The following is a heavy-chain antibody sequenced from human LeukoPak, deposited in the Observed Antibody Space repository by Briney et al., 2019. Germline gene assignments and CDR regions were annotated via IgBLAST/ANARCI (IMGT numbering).Heavy chain of an antibody. CDR2: IYTSGST. D-gene: IGHD3-10*01. CDR3: ARVGQWFGELFFDY. CDR1: GGSISSYY. J-gene: IGHJ4*02. Sequence: NSSETLSLTCTVSGGSISSYYWSWIRQPAGKGLEWIGRIYTSGSTNYNPSLKSRVTMSVDTSKNQFSLKLSSVTAADTAVYYCARVGQWFGELFFDYWGKGTLVTVSS. V-gene: IGHV4-4*07.